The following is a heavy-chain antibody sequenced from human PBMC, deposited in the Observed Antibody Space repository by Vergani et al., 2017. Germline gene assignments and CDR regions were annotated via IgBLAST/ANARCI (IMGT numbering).Heavy chain of an antibody. CDR1: GFSFRNAW. Sequence: VQLVESGGGIVKPGGSLRLSCVASGFSFRNAWMNWVRRTPGKGLEWIGYIYYSGSTNYNPSLKSRVTISVDTSKNQFSLKLSSVTAADTAVYYCARQGHHVFGYFDYWGQGTLVTVSS. J-gene: IGHJ4*02. CDR2: IYYSGST. CDR3: ARQGHHVFGYFDY. V-gene: IGHV4-59*01. D-gene: IGHD3-10*02.